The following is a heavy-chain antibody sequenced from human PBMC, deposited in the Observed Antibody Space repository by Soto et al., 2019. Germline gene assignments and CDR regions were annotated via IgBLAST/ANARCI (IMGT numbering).Heavy chain of an antibody. Sequence: LSLTCTVSGGSISSYYWSWIRQPPGKGLEWIGYIYYSGSTNYNPSLKSRVTISVDTSKNQFSLKLSSVTAADTAVYYCARVYDSSGYPHGFDYWGQGTLVTVSS. CDR2: IYYSGST. CDR1: GGSISSYY. J-gene: IGHJ4*02. CDR3: ARVYDSSGYPHGFDY. D-gene: IGHD3-22*01. V-gene: IGHV4-59*01.